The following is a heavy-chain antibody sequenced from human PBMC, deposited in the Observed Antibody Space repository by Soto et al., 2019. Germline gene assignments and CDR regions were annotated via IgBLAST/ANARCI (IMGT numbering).Heavy chain of an antibody. V-gene: IGHV3-33*01. CDR3: ARGNFGEASTGDY. J-gene: IGHJ4*02. D-gene: IGHD3-10*01. CDR1: GFIFSTYG. Sequence: QVQLVESGGGVVQPGRSLRLSCAASGFIFSTYGMHWVRQAPGKGLEWVAVIWYDGSNKYYVDSVKGRFTISRDNSKNTLFLQMNSLIAEDTAVYYCARGNFGEASTGDYWGQGTLVTVSS. CDR2: IWYDGSNK.